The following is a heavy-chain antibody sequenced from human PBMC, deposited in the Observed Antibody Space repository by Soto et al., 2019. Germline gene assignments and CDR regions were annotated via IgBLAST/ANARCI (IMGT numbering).Heavy chain of an antibody. CDR2: IIPILGIA. CDR1: GGTFSSYT. Sequence: AASVKVSCKASGGTFSSYTISWVRQAPGQGLEWMGRIIPILGIANYAQKFQGRVTITADKSTSTAYMELSSLRSEDTAVYYCARVGYYGSGSYYNASTDAFDIWGQGTMVTVSS. V-gene: IGHV1-69*02. J-gene: IGHJ3*02. CDR3: ARVGYYGSGSYYNASTDAFDI. D-gene: IGHD3-10*01.